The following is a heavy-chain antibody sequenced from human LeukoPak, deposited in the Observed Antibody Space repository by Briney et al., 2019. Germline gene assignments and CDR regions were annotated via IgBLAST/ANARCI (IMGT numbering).Heavy chain of an antibody. Sequence: SETLSLTCTVSGGSISTYYWSWIRQPAGKGLEWIGRIYTSGNTNYNPSLKSRVTMSVDTSKNQFSLKLSSVTAAGTAVYFCARGRAAAGTFDYWGQGTLVTVSS. CDR3: ARGRAAAGTFDY. J-gene: IGHJ4*02. V-gene: IGHV4-4*07. D-gene: IGHD6-13*01. CDR2: IYTSGNT. CDR1: GGSISTYY.